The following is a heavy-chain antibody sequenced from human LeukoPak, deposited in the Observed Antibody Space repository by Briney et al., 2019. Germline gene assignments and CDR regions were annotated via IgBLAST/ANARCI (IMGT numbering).Heavy chain of an antibody. CDR3: AKEGSGSYWKNYGMDV. Sequence: GGSLRLSCAASGSTFDDYAMHWVRQAPGKGLEWVSGISWNSGSIGYADSVKGRFTISRDNAKNSLYLQMNSLRAEDTALYYCAKEGSGSYWKNYGMDVWGQGTTVTVSS. CDR1: GSTFDDYA. D-gene: IGHD1-26*01. V-gene: IGHV3-9*01. J-gene: IGHJ6*02. CDR2: ISWNSGSI.